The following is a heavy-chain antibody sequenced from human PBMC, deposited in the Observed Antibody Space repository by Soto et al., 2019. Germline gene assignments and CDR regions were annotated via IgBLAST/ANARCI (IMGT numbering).Heavy chain of an antibody. CDR2: ISGDGRST. Sequence: GGSLRLSCAASGFTFSSYWMHWVRQAPGKGLVWVSRISGDGRSTSYADSVKGRFTISRDNAKNTLYLQMNSLRAEDTAVYHCVRDKELVIWGQGTLVTVSS. V-gene: IGHV3-74*01. D-gene: IGHD6-13*01. J-gene: IGHJ4*02. CDR3: VRDKELVI. CDR1: GFTFSSYW.